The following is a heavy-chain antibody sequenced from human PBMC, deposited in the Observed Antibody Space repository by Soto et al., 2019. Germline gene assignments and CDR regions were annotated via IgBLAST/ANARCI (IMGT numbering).Heavy chain of an antibody. D-gene: IGHD3-22*01. CDR2: ISYDGSNK. CDR1: GFTFSSYA. CDR3: AREKGDSSGYYPTYGMDV. V-gene: IGHV3-30-3*01. J-gene: IGHJ6*02. Sequence: QVQLVESGGGVVQPGRSLRLSCAASGFTFSSYAMHWVRQAPGKGLEWVAVISYDGSNKYYADSVKGRFTICRDNSKNTLYLQMNSLRAEDTAVYYCAREKGDSSGYYPTYGMDVWGQGTTVTVSS.